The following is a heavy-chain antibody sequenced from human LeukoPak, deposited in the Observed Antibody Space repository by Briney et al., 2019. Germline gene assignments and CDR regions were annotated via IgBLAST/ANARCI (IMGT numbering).Heavy chain of an antibody. CDR3: ARSSRAGEKAFDY. D-gene: IGHD7-27*01. CDR1: GGSISSYY. Sequence: SETLSLTCTVSGGSISSYYWSWIRQPPGEGLEWIGYIYYSGSTNYNPSLKSRGTISVDTSKNQFSLKLSSVTAADTAVYYCARSSRAGEKAFDYWGQGTLVTVSS. CDR2: IYYSGST. V-gene: IGHV4-59*01. J-gene: IGHJ4*02.